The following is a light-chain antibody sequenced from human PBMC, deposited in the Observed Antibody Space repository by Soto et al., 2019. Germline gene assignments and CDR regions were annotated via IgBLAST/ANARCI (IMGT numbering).Light chain of an antibody. J-gene: IGLJ1*01. CDR2: EVS. Sequence: QSALTQPASVSGSPGQSITISCTGTSSDVGGYNYVSWYQQHPGKAPKLMIYEVSNRPSGVSNRFSGSKSGNTASLTISGLQAEDEADYFCNSYGSTSTRYVFGTETKVTVL. V-gene: IGLV2-14*01. CDR3: NSYGSTSTRYV. CDR1: SSDVGGYNY.